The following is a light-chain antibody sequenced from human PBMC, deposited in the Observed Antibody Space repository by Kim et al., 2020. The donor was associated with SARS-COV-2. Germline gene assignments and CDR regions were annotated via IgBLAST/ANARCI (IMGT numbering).Light chain of an antibody. CDR2: VNSDGSH. CDR1: SGHSSYA. J-gene: IGLJ3*02. Sequence: QPVLTQSPSASASLGASVKLTCTLSSGHSSYAIAWHQQQPEKGPRYLLKVNSDGSHTKGDGIPDRFSGFSSGAERYLTISSLQSEDEADYYCQAWGTGIRVLGGGTQLAVL. V-gene: IGLV4-69*01. CDR3: QAWGTGIRV.